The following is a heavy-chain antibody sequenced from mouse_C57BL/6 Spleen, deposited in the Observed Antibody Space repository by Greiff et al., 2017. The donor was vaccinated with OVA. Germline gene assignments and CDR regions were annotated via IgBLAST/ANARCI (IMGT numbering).Heavy chain of an antibody. CDR3: ARADYGYYAMDY. J-gene: IGHJ4*01. CDR1: GYSFTGYY. V-gene: IGHV1-42*01. Sequence: VQLKESGPELVKPGASVKISCKASGYSFTGYYMNWVKQSPEKSLEWIGAINPSTGGTTYNQKFKAKATLTVDKSSSTAYMQLKSLTSEDSAVYYCARADYGYYAMDYWGQGTSVTVSS. D-gene: IGHD2-4*01. CDR2: INPSTGGT.